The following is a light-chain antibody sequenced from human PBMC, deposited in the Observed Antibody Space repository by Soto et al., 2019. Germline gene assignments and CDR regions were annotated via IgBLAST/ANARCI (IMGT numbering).Light chain of an antibody. CDR2: STN. CDR1: SSNIGIKS. V-gene: IGLV1-44*01. J-gene: IGLJ2*01. Sequence: QSVLTQPPSASGTPGQRVTISCSGSSSNIGIKSVNWYQQLPGTAPKLLISSTNQRPSEVPDRFSGSKSGTSASLAISGLQSEDEADYYCAAWDDRLTGVVFGGGTKVTVL. CDR3: AAWDDRLTGVV.